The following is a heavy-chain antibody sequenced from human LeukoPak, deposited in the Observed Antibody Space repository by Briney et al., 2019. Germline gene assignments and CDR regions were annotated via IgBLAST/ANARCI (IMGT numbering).Heavy chain of an antibody. J-gene: IGHJ1*01. CDR1: GYTFTGYY. V-gene: IGHV1-2*02. CDR3: ARGQVVPAAWPLFQH. Sequence: GASVKVSCKASGYTFTGYYMHWVRQAPGQGLEWMGWINPNSGGTNYAQKFQGRVTMTRDTSISTAYMELSRLRSDDTAVYYCARGQVVPAAWPLFQHWGQGTLVTVSS. CDR2: INPNSGGT. D-gene: IGHD2-2*01.